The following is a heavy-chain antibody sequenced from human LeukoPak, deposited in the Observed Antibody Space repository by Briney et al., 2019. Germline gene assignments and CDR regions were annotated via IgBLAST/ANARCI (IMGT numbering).Heavy chain of an antibody. D-gene: IGHD4-23*01. CDR3: AKDKGGNSRYYCNYNGMDV. CDR1: RFTLDEYA. J-gene: IGHJ6*02. V-gene: IGHV3-9*01. CDR2: ISWYSVSI. Sequence: PLRLLCAAWRFTLDEYAMLGLGQAPGKGLEGVSGISWYSVSIGYSDFMNGRFTISRDKAKNSLYLQMNSLSAEDTALYYCAKDKGGNSRYYCNYNGMDVWGQGTTVTVSS.